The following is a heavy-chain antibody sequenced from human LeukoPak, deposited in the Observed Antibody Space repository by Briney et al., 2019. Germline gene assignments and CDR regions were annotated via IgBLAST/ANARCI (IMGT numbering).Heavy chain of an antibody. Sequence: ASVKVSCKASGYTFTGYYMHWVRQATGQGLEWMGWMNPNSGNTGYAQKFQGRVTMTRDTSISTVYMELSSLRSEDTAVYYCARRVGGNGAAVGYYYYYMDVWGKGTRSPFP. CDR2: MNPNSGNT. J-gene: IGHJ6*03. V-gene: IGHV1-8*02. CDR1: GYTFTGYY. CDR3: ARRVGGNGAAVGYYYYYMDV. D-gene: IGHD6-13*01.